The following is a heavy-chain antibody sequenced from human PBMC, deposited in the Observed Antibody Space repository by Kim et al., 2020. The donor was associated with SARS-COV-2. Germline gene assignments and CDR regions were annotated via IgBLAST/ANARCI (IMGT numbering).Heavy chain of an antibody. J-gene: IGHJ6*02. V-gene: IGHV1-8*01. CDR3: ARASSMDV. D-gene: IGHD6-13*01. Sequence: SGTPGAEQKSQGRVTMTRNTSISTAYMELNSLRSEDTAVYYCARASSMDVWGQGTTVTVSS. CDR2: SGTP.